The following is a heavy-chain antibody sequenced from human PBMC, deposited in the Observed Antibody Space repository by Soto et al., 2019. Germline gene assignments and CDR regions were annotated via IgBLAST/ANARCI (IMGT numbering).Heavy chain of an antibody. CDR3: ARGDRGAFAL. D-gene: IGHD1-26*01. V-gene: IGHV3-74*01. Sequence: EVQLVESGGGLVRPGGSLRLSCAASGFTFSYYWRHWVRQAPGKGLVWVSRIHSDGSSTTYADFVKGRFIISRDNARNTVDLQMNSVRVEDKAVYYCARGDRGAFALWGRGTVVTVS. CDR1: GFTFSYYW. CDR2: IHSDGSST. J-gene: IGHJ3*01.